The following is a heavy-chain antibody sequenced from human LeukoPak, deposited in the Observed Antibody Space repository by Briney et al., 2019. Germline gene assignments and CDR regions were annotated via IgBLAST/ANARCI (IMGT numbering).Heavy chain of an antibody. CDR1: GFTFSDYY. CDR2: ISSSGSTI. CDR3: ARLRWDYYMDV. V-gene: IGHV3-11*01. J-gene: IGHJ6*03. Sequence: GGSLRLSCAASGFTFSDYYMSWIRQAPGKGLEWVSYISSSGSTIYYADSVKGRFTISRDNAKNSLYLQMSSLRAEDTAVYYCARLRWDYYMDVWGKGTTVTISS. D-gene: IGHD4-23*01.